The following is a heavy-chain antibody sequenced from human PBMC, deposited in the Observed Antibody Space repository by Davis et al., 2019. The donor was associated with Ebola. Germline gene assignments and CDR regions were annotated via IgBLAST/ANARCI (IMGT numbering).Heavy chain of an antibody. CDR1: GYTFTSYG. Sequence: ASVKVSCKASGYTFTSYGLSWVRQAPGQGLEWMGWISAYTANTDYDPKFRGRVTMTTDTSTTTGYMELRSLGPDDTAVYYCARVFQYTAGWPVGYRYGMDVWGQGTTVTVSS. J-gene: IGHJ6*02. CDR2: ISAYTANT. V-gene: IGHV1-18*04. CDR3: ARVFQYTAGWPVGYRYGMDV. D-gene: IGHD6-19*01.